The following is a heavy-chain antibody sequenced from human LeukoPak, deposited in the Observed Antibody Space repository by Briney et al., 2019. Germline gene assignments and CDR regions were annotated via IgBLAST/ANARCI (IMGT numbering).Heavy chain of an antibody. J-gene: IGHJ3*02. CDR3: ARGWMATITGAFDT. CDR2: IYYSGST. V-gene: IGHV4-59*12. Sequence: SETLSLTCTVSGGSISSYYWSWIRQPPGKGLEWIGYIYYSGSTNYNPSLKSRVTISVDTSKNQFSLKLSSVTSADTAVYYCARGWMATITGAFDTCGQGTMVTVSS. D-gene: IGHD5-24*01. CDR1: GGSISSYY.